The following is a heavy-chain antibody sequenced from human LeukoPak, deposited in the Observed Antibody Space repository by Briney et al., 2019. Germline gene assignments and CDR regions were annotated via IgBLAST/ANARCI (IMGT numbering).Heavy chain of an antibody. D-gene: IGHD3-10*01. J-gene: IGHJ4*02. V-gene: IGHV3-30*18. CDR3: AKDGLWFGDLTYFDY. Sequence: GGSLRLSCAASGFTFSNYGMHWVRQAPGKGLEWVAVISSDGSNTYYAASVKGRFTISRDNSKNTLFLQMNSLRAEDTAVYYCAKDGLWFGDLTYFDYWGQGTLVTVSS. CDR2: ISSDGSNT. CDR1: GFTFSNYG.